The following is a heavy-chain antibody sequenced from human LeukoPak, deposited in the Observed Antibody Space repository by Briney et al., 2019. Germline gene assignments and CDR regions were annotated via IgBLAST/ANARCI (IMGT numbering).Heavy chain of an antibody. J-gene: IGHJ4*02. Sequence: GGSLRLSCAASGFTFSSYSMNWVRQAPGKGLEWVSSISSSSSYIYYADSVKGRFTISRDNAKNSLYLQMNSLRAEDTAVYYXXXXXXXXXGYYRDYWGQGTLVTVSS. D-gene: IGHD3-22*01. V-gene: IGHV3-21*01. CDR3: XXXXXXXXGYYRDY. CDR1: GFTFSSYS. CDR2: ISSSSSYI.